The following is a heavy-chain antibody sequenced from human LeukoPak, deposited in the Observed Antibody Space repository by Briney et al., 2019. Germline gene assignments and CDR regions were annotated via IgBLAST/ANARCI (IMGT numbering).Heavy chain of an antibody. CDR1: GFTFSSYA. D-gene: IGHD6-13*01. Sequence: GGSLSLSCAASGFTFSSYAMHWVRQAPGKGLEWVAVISYDGSNKYYADSVKGRFTISRDNSKNTLYLQMNSLRAEDTAVYYCARGTAATQTFDYWGQGTLVTVSS. J-gene: IGHJ4*02. CDR3: ARGTAATQTFDY. CDR2: ISYDGSNK. V-gene: IGHV3-30*04.